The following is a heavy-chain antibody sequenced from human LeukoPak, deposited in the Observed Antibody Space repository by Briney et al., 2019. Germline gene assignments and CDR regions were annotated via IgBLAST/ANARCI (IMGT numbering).Heavy chain of an antibody. V-gene: IGHV3-30*03. J-gene: IGHJ4*02. D-gene: IGHD3-10*01. CDR2: MSFDGSNT. CDR1: GFTFSSYG. CDR3: ASRYYGSGSLIDY. Sequence: PGGSLRLSCAASGFTFSSYGMHWVRQAPGKGLEWVAVMSFDGSNTHYADSVKGRFTVSRDNSKNTLYLQMNSLGAEDTAVYYCASRYYGSGSLIDYWGQGTLVTVSS.